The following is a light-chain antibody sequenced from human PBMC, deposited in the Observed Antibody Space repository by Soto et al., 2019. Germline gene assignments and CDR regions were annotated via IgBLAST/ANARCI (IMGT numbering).Light chain of an antibody. CDR1: QSVSSY. V-gene: IGKV3-11*01. CDR2: DAS. J-gene: IGKJ4*01. Sequence: EIVLTQSPATLSLSPGERATLSCRASQSVSSYLAWYQQKPGQAPRLLIYDASNRATGIPARSSGSGSGTDFTLTISSLEPEDFAVYYCQQRSNWFTFGGGTKVDIK. CDR3: QQRSNWFT.